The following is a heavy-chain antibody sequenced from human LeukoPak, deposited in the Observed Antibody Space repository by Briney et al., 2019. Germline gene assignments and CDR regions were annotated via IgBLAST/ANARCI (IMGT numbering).Heavy chain of an antibody. Sequence: GGSLRLSCIVSGFIFSDYGMSWVRQAPGKGLTWISYISSSGYNTFQRDSVRGRFTVSRDNGKSALYLQMDSLRAEDTGVYYCVRDRNFGVVTKNGLDVWGQGTTVTVSS. D-gene: IGHD3-3*01. CDR1: GFIFSDYG. V-gene: IGHV3-48*01. CDR2: ISSSGYNT. CDR3: VRDRNFGVVTKNGLDV. J-gene: IGHJ6*02.